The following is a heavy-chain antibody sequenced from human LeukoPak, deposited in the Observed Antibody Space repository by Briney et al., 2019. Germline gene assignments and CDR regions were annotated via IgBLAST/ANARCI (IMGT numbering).Heavy chain of an antibody. V-gene: IGHV3-23*01. CDR2: ISASGENT. CDR1: GFSFDGYA. CDR3: AKGTGKFYGDHLDS. J-gene: IGHJ4*02. D-gene: IGHD4-17*01. Sequence: GGSLRLSCAASGFSFDGYALSWVRQAPGKGLEWVSSISASGENTFYTSSVKGRFTISRDNSKNTLFLQMNSLRAEDTAQYYCAKGTGKFYGDHLDSWGQGALVTVSS.